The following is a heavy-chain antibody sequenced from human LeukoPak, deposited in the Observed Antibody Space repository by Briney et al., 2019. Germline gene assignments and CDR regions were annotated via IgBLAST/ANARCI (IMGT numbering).Heavy chain of an antibody. J-gene: IGHJ2*01. D-gene: IGHD2-2*01. CDR2: IIPIFGTA. Sequence: EASVKVSCKASGGTFSSYAISWVRQAPGQGLEWMGGIIPIFGTANYAQKFQGRVTITADESTSTAYMELSSLRSEDTAVYYCASNSADIVVVPAANWYFDLWGRGTLVTVSS. CDR3: ASNSADIVVVPAANWYFDL. V-gene: IGHV1-69*01. CDR1: GGTFSSYA.